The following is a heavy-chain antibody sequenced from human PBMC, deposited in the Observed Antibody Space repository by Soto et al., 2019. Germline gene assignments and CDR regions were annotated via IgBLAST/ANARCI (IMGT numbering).Heavy chain of an antibody. Sequence: QVRLVQSGAEVKKPGSSVKVSCKASGGTFSSYAISWVRQAPGQGLEWMGGIIPIFGTANYAQKFQGRVTITADESTSTAYMELSSLRSEDTAVYYCARDNYCSGGSCYSVWFDPWGQGTLVTVSS. D-gene: IGHD2-15*01. J-gene: IGHJ5*02. CDR1: GGTFSSYA. CDR2: IIPIFGTA. V-gene: IGHV1-69*01. CDR3: ARDNYCSGGSCYSVWFDP.